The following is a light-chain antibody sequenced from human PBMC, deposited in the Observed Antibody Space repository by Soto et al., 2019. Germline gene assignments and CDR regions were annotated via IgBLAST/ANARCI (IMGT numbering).Light chain of an antibody. CDR3: QQYGTSPFT. J-gene: IGKJ3*01. Sequence: EIVLTQSPGTLSLSPGERATLSCRASQSVSSSYLAWYQQKPGQAPRLLIYGASSRATGIPHRFSGIGSATDFTLTISRLEPEDFAVYYCQQYGTSPFTFGPGTKVDIK. V-gene: IGKV3-20*01. CDR2: GAS. CDR1: QSVSSSY.